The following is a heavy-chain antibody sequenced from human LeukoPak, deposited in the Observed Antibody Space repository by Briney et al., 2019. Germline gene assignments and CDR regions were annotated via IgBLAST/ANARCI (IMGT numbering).Heavy chain of an antibody. CDR1: GFTFSSYA. Sequence: PGGSLRLSCAASGFTFSSYAMSWVRQAPGKGLEWVSAISGSGGSTYYADSVKGRFTISRDNSKNTLYLQMNSLRAKDTAVYYCAKDDRGTTTPYYFDYWGQGTLVTVSS. J-gene: IGHJ4*02. CDR3: AKDDRGTTTPYYFDY. V-gene: IGHV3-23*01. CDR2: ISGSGGST. D-gene: IGHD1-26*01.